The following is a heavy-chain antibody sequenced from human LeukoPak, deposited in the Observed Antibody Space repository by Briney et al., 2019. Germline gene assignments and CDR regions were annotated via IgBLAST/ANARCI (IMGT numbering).Heavy chain of an antibody. Sequence: PGGSLRLSCAASGFTFSSYSMNWVRQAPGKGLEWISYISSNSGAIYYADSVKGRFTISRDNSKNTLYLQMNSLRAEDTAVYYCAKVSYGVTPPDYWGQGTLVTVSS. V-gene: IGHV3-48*01. CDR3: AKVSYGVTPPDY. CDR1: GFTFSSYS. J-gene: IGHJ4*02. CDR2: ISSNSGAI. D-gene: IGHD4-17*01.